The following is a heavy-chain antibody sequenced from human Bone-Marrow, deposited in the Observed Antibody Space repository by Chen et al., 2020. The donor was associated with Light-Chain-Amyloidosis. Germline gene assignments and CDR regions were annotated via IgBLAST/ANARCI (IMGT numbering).Heavy chain of an antibody. CDR2: MNPNSGNT. V-gene: IGHV1-8*01. CDR3: ARGRPIAAAEDGIDP. D-gene: IGHD6-13*01. CDR1: GYTFTSYD. J-gene: IGHJ5*02. Sequence: QVQLVQSGAEVKKPGASVKVSCKASGYTFTSYDINWVRQATGQGLEWMGWMNPNSGNTGYAQKFQGRVTMTRNTSISTAYMELSSLRSEDTAVYYCARGRPIAAAEDGIDPWAREPWSPSPQ.